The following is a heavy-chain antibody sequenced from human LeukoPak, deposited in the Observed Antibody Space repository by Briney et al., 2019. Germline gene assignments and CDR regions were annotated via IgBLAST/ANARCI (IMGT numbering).Heavy chain of an antibody. Sequence: GASVKVSCKASGYTFTSYYMHWVRQAPGQGLEWMGWINAYNGNTKYAQKFRGRVTMTTDTSTSTAYMELRSLRSDDTAVYYCARVLAATRIYYFDYWGQGTLVTVSS. D-gene: IGHD2-15*01. V-gene: IGHV1-18*04. CDR1: GYTFTSYY. J-gene: IGHJ4*02. CDR2: INAYNGNT. CDR3: ARVLAATRIYYFDY.